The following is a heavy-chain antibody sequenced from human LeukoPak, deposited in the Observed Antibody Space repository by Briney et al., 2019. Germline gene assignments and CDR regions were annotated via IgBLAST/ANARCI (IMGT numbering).Heavy chain of an antibody. Sequence: GGSLRLSCAASGFTFSSSGMNWVRQAPGKGLEWVSSISSSSSYIYYADSVKGRFTISRDNAKNSLYLQMNSLRAEDTAVYYCARGGYDYVWGSYRYYYYGMDVWGQGTTVTVSS. D-gene: IGHD3-16*02. J-gene: IGHJ6*02. CDR2: ISSSSSYI. V-gene: IGHV3-21*01. CDR3: ARGGYDYVWGSYRYYYYGMDV. CDR1: GFTFSSSG.